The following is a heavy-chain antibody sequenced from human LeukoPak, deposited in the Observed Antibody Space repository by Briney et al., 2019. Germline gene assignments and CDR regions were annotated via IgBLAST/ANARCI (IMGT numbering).Heavy chain of an antibody. Sequence: ALVKVSCKASGYTFTGYYMHWVRQAPGQGLEWMGWFTPNSGDTNYAQKFQGRVTMTRDTSIHTAYMELTRLTSDDTAVYYCARVYSIRSFDYWGQGTLVTVSS. D-gene: IGHD2-15*01. CDR1: GYTFTGYY. CDR2: FTPNSGDT. J-gene: IGHJ4*02. V-gene: IGHV1-2*02. CDR3: ARVYSIRSFDY.